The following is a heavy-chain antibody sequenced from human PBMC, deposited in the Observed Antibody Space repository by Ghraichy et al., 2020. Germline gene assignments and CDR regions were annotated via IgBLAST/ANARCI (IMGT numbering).Heavy chain of an antibody. CDR2: INHSGST. J-gene: IGHJ4*02. V-gene: IGHV4-34*01. D-gene: IGHD1-1*01. CDR1: GGSFSGYY. CDR3: ARKSWQKTWYKL. Sequence: SETLSLTCAVYGGSFSGYYWSWIRQPPGKGLEWIGEINHSGSTNYNPSLKSRVTISVDTSKNQFSLKLSSVTAADTAVYYCARKSWQKTWYKLWGQGTLVTVSS.